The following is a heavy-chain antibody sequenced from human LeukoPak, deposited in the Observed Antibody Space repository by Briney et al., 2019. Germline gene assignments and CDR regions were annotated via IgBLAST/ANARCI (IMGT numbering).Heavy chain of an antibody. CDR1: GFTFSSYA. Sequence: GGSLRLSCAASGFTFSSYAMSWVRQAPGKGLEWVSAISGSGGSTYYADSVKGRFTISRDNSKNTLYLQMNSLRAEDTAVYYCAKSGGPRTGYYGNYFDSWGQGTLVTVSS. D-gene: IGHD3/OR15-3a*01. J-gene: IGHJ4*02. CDR2: ISGSGGST. V-gene: IGHV3-23*01. CDR3: AKSGGPRTGYYGNYFDS.